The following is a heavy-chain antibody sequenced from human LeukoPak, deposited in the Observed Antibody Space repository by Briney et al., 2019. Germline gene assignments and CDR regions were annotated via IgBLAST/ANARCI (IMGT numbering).Heavy chain of an antibody. CDR3: ARGLAGSNCSGGSCYSAIDAFDI. D-gene: IGHD2-15*01. CDR1: GFTFTNYG. Sequence: GGSLRLSCAASGFTFTNYGTHWVRQAPGKGLEWVAFIRYDGSSKYYGDSVKGRFTISRDNSKNTLFLQMNSLRGEDTAVYYCARGLAGSNCSGGSCYSAIDAFDIWGQGTMVTVSS. CDR2: IRYDGSSK. V-gene: IGHV3-30*02. J-gene: IGHJ3*02.